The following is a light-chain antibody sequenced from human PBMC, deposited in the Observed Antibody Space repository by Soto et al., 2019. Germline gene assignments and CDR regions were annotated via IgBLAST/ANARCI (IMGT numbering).Light chain of an antibody. CDR3: SSYAGSNNFGV. J-gene: IGLJ1*01. CDR2: EVS. V-gene: IGLV2-8*01. Sequence: QSALTQPPSASGSPGQSVTISCTGTSSDVGGYNYVSWYQQHPGKAPKVMIYEVSKRPSGVPDRFSGSKSGNTASLTVSGLQAEDEADYYCSSYAGSNNFGVFGTGTKLTIL. CDR1: SSDVGGYNY.